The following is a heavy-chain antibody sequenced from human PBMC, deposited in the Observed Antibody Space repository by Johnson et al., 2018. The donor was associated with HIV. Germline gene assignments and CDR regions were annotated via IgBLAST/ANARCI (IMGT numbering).Heavy chain of an antibody. J-gene: IGHJ3*02. Sequence: QVQLVESGGGVVQPGKSLRLSCVASAFAFSSYAMHWVRQTPGKGLEWVAVISSDGSNKYFADSVKGRFIISRDNSKNTLYLQMNSLTTEDTAAYYCARGGGCGGDCYSGFEAFDIWGQGTMVTVS. V-gene: IGHV3-30*04. CDR1: AFAFSSYA. CDR3: ARGGGCGGDCYSGFEAFDI. D-gene: IGHD2-21*01. CDR2: ISSDGSNK.